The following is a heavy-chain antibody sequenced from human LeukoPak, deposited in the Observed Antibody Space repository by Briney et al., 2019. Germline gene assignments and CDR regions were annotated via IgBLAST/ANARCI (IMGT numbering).Heavy chain of an antibody. V-gene: IGHV6-1*01. D-gene: IGHD1-1*01. CDR2: TYYRSKWYT. CDR1: GDSVSSNSAA. CDR3: ARSTGPIDY. J-gene: IGHJ4*02. Sequence: SQTLSLACAISGDSVSSNSAAWNWIRQSPSRGLEWLGRTYYRSKWYTYYAVSVKSRISINRDTSKNQISLQLNSVTPEDTAVYYCARSTGPIDYWGQGTLVTVSS.